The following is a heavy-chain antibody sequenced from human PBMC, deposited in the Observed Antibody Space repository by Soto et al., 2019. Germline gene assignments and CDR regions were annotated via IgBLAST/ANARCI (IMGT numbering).Heavy chain of an antibody. Sequence: QVQLVESGGGVVQPGRSLRLSCVASGFTFSSYGMHWVRQAPGKGLEWVAVIWYDGSNKNYADSVKGRFTISRDNSKNTLYLQMNSLRAEDTAVYYCARDRGPYSYEGGDWGQGTLVTVSS. V-gene: IGHV3-33*01. D-gene: IGHD3-16*01. J-gene: IGHJ4*02. CDR3: ARDRGPYSYEGGD. CDR2: IWYDGSNK. CDR1: GFTFSSYG.